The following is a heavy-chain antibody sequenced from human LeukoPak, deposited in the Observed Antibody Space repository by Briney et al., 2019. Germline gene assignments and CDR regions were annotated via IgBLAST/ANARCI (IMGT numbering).Heavy chain of an antibody. Sequence: GGSLRLPCAASGFTFTNYAMSWVRQAPGKGLEWVSAISGSGGSTYYADSVKGRFTISRDNSKNTLYLQMNSLRAEDTAVYYCAKDRGYGDYSFDYWGQGTLVTVSS. D-gene: IGHD4-17*01. V-gene: IGHV3-23*01. CDR3: AKDRGYGDYSFDY. CDR1: GFTFTNYA. J-gene: IGHJ4*02. CDR2: ISGSGGST.